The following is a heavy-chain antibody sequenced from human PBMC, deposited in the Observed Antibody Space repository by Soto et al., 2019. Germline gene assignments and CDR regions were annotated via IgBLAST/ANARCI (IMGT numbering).Heavy chain of an antibody. CDR3: ARKGGGYYYGYYGMDV. J-gene: IGHJ6*02. CDR1: GGSISSSSYY. V-gene: IGHV4-39*01. CDR2: VFYSGST. Sequence: SETLSLTCTVSGGSISSSSYYWGWIRQPPGKGLEWIGNVFYSGSTYYKSSLKSRVTTSVDTSKNQFSLKLSSVTAADTAVYYCARKGGGYYYGYYGMDVWGQGTTVTVSS. D-gene: IGHD2-15*01.